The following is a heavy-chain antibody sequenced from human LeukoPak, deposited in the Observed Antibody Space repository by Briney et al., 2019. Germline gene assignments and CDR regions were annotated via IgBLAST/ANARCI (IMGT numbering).Heavy chain of an antibody. CDR3: ARETDDSSGYYYNWFDP. J-gene: IGHJ5*02. CDR1: GYTFTSYG. D-gene: IGHD3-22*01. V-gene: IGHV1-18*01. CDR2: ISAYSGNT. Sequence: ASVKVSCKASGYTFTSYGISWVRQAPGQGLEWMGWISAYSGNTNYAQKLQGRVTMTTDTSTSTAYMELRSLRSDDTAVYYCARETDDSSGYYYNWFDPWGQGTLVTVSS.